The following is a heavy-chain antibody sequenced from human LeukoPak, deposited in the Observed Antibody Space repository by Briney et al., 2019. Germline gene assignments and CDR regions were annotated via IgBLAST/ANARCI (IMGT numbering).Heavy chain of an antibody. J-gene: IGHJ4*02. CDR2: IYPGDSDT. Sequence: GESLKISRKGSGYSFTSYWIGWVRQMPGKGLEWMGIIYPGDSDTRYSPSFQGRVTISADESISTAYLQWSSLKASDTAMYYCARHSLVDTAMVEFDYWGQGTLVTVSS. D-gene: IGHD5-18*01. CDR1: GYSFTSYW. CDR3: ARHSLVDTAMVEFDY. V-gene: IGHV5-51*01.